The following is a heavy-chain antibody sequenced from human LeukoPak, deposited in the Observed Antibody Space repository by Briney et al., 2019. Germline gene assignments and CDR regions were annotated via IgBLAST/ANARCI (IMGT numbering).Heavy chain of an antibody. CDR3: ARVATSSWFGYYMDV. D-gene: IGHD6-13*01. Sequence: SETLSLTCTVSGASVSPSTYYWGWIRQPPGKGLEWIGSISYSGNSYYSPSLKSRVTISIDTSKNQVALRLTSVTAADTAVYYCARVATSSWFGYYMDVWGKGTTVTVSS. CDR1: GASVSPSTYY. J-gene: IGHJ6*03. CDR2: ISYSGNS. V-gene: IGHV4-39*01.